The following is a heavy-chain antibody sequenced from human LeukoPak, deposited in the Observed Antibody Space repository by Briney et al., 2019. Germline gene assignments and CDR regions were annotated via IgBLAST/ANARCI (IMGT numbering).Heavy chain of an antibody. CDR3: ARGNGPGSFIINY. CDR1: GFIFTSHS. J-gene: IGHJ4*02. V-gene: IGHV3-48*01. Sequence: GGSLRLSCAASGFIFTSHSMNWLRQAPEKGLEWVSFIDSCSSSIHYADSVRGLFTISRDNANNLLYLQMNSLRAEDTAEYFCARGNGPGSFIINYWGQGTLVAASS. CDR2: IDSCSSSI. D-gene: IGHD3-10*01.